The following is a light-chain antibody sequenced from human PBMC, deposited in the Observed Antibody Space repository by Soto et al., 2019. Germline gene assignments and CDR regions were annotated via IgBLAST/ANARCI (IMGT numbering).Light chain of an antibody. CDR1: SSGIGTFNL. CDR3: GSSAPSRTFV. Sequence: QSALTQPASVSGSPGQSIAISCTGNSSGIGTFNLVSWYQQHPGRAPKLIIYEGGKRPSGVSNRFSGSEPGNTASLTISGLQAEDEADYYCGSSAPSRTFVFGTGTKLTVL. J-gene: IGLJ1*01. V-gene: IGLV2-23*01. CDR2: EGG.